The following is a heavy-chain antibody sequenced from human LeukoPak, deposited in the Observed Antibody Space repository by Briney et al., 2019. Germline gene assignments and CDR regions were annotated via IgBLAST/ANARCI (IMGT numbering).Heavy chain of an antibody. J-gene: IGHJ4*02. Sequence: SETLSLTCAVSGYSISSGYYWGWIRQPPGKGLEWIGSIYHSGSTYYNPSLKSRVTISVDTSKNQFSLKLSSVTAADTAVYYCARHLIRGYCYGTTPLLGYWGQGTLVTVSS. CDR3: ARHLIRGYCYGTTPLLGY. D-gene: IGHD5-18*01. CDR1: GYSISSGYY. V-gene: IGHV4-38-2*01. CDR2: IYHSGST.